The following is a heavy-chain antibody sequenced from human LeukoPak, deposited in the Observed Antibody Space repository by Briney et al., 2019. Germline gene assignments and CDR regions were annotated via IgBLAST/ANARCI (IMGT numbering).Heavy chain of an antibody. J-gene: IGHJ5*01. D-gene: IGHD3-9*01. Sequence: GGSLRLSCAASGLTFSRVAMHWVRQAPGKGPEWVSLISSDATNKYYADSVKGRFTISRDNSRNNLYLQMNRLRAEDTAVYYCAKLGQIRHFDFVNWFDSWGQGTLVIVSS. CDR1: GLTFSRVA. CDR2: ISSDATNK. V-gene: IGHV3-30*18. CDR3: AKLGQIRHFDFVNWFDS.